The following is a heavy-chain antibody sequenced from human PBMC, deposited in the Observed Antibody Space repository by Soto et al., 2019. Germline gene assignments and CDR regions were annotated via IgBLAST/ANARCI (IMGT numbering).Heavy chain of an antibody. D-gene: IGHD3-3*01. CDR3: FRVPEPRGTVFGVVILWKYTGWDP. J-gene: IGHJ5*02. V-gene: IGHV1-46*03. Sequence: QVQLVQSGTEVKKPGASLKISCKASGYTFSRYYMHWVRQAPGQGLEWMGIINPSGGSTSYAQKFQDRVTMTRDTSTSKFNRELRNLRPDDRALYYCFRVPEPRGTVFGVVILWKYTGWDPGGQGTLATVSS. CDR2: INPSGGST. CDR1: GYTFSRYY.